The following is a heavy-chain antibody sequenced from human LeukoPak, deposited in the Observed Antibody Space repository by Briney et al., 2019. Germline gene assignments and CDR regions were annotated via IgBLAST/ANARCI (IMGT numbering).Heavy chain of an antibody. CDR1: GFTFSSYG. D-gene: IGHD1-26*01. V-gene: IGHV3-7*01. CDR2: IKQDGSEK. CDR3: AREGPGIVGATIWL. Sequence: GGSLRLSCAASGFTFSSYGMSWVRQAPGKGLEWVANIKQDGSEKYYVDSVKGRFTISRDNAKNSLYLQMNSLRAEDTAVYYCAREGPGIVGATIWLWGQGTLVSVSS. J-gene: IGHJ4*02.